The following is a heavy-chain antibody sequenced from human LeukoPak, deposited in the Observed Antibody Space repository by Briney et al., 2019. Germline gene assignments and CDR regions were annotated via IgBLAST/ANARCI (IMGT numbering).Heavy chain of an antibody. J-gene: IGHJ4*02. V-gene: IGHV4-34*01. CDR2: INHSGST. Sequence: PSETLSLTCAVYGRSFSGYYWSWIRQPPGKGLEWIGEINHSGSTNYNPSLKSRVTISVDTSKNQFSLKLSSVTAADTAVYYCARRNYYGSGSYFKLWGQGTLVTVSS. D-gene: IGHD3-10*01. CDR1: GRSFSGYY. CDR3: ARRNYYGSGSYFKL.